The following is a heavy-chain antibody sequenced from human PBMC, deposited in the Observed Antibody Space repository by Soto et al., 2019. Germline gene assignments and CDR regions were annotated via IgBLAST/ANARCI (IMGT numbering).Heavy chain of an antibody. J-gene: IGHJ4*02. CDR1: GFTFSRYA. D-gene: IGHD3-10*01. CDR2: ISGSGGST. Sequence: EVQLLESGGGLVQPGGSLRLSCAASGFTFSRYAMSWVRQAPGKGLEWVSAISGSGGSTYYADSVKGRFTISRDNSKNTLYLQMNSLRAEDTAVYYCAKDRRLLWFGELPTLFDYWGQGTLVTVSS. CDR3: AKDRRLLWFGELPTLFDY. V-gene: IGHV3-23*01.